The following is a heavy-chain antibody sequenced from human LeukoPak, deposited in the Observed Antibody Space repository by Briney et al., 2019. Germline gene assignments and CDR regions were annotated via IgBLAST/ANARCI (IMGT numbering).Heavy chain of an antibody. Sequence: ASVKVSCKASGYTFTSYYMHWVRQAPGQGLEWMGIINPSGGSTSYAQKFQGRVTMTRDTSTSTVYMELSSLRSEDTAVYYCATLPQTMGYCSSTSCSRNPNRWFDPWGQGTLVTVSS. CDR1: GYTFTSYY. CDR3: ATLPQTMGYCSSTSCSRNPNRWFDP. CDR2: INPSGGST. V-gene: IGHV1-46*01. J-gene: IGHJ5*02. D-gene: IGHD2-2*01.